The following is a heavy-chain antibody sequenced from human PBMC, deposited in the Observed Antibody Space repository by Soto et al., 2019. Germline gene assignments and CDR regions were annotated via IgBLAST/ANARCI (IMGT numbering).Heavy chain of an antibody. CDR2: IYYSGST. Sequence: PSETLSLTCTVSGGSISSYCWSWIRQPPGKGLEWIGYIYYSGSTNYNPSLKSRVTISVDTSKNQFSLKLSSVTAADTAVYYCARVENWFDPWGQGTLVTVS. V-gene: IGHV4-59*01. D-gene: IGHD2-15*01. J-gene: IGHJ5*02. CDR3: ARVENWFDP. CDR1: GGSISSYC.